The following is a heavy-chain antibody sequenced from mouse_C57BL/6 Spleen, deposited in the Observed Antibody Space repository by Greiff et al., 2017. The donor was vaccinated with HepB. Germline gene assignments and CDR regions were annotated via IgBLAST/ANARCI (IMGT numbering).Heavy chain of an antibody. V-gene: IGHV1-81*01. D-gene: IGHD3-2*02. Sequence: VQWVESGAELARPGASVKLSCKASGYTFTSYGISWVKQRTGQGLEWIGEIYPRSGNTYYNEKFKGKATLTADKSSSTAYMELRSLTSEDSAVYFCAVQLRLGSMDYWGQGTSVTVSS. CDR3: AVQLRLGSMDY. CDR2: IYPRSGNT. CDR1: GYTFTSYG. J-gene: IGHJ4*01.